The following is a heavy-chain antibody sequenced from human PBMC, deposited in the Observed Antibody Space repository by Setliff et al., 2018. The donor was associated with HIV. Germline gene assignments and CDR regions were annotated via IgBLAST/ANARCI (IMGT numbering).Heavy chain of an antibody. D-gene: IGHD2-15*01. Sequence: ASVKVSCKASGYTFSNYDINWVRQATGQGLEWMGWMNPNSGNTGYAQKFQGRVTMTRNTSISTAYTQLSSLRSEDTALYYCALSEYCSGGSCSRKNWFALWGQGTLVTVSS. V-gene: IGHV1-8*02. CDR3: ALSEYCSGGSCSRKNWFAL. CDR1: GYTFSNYD. CDR2: MNPNSGNT. J-gene: IGHJ5*02.